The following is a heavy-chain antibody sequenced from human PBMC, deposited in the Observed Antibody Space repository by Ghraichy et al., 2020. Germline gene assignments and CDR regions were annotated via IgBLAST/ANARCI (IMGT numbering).Heavy chain of an antibody. Sequence: ASVKVSCKASGYTFTSYAMNWVRQAPGQGLEWMGWINTNTGNPTYAQGFTGRFVFSLDTSVSTAYLQISSLKAEDTAVYYCAREPAHLSGIAAAGTLIDPWGQGTLVTVSS. V-gene: IGHV7-4-1*02. CDR2: INTNTGNP. CDR1: GYTFTSYA. D-gene: IGHD6-13*01. CDR3: AREPAHLSGIAAAGTLIDP. J-gene: IGHJ5*02.